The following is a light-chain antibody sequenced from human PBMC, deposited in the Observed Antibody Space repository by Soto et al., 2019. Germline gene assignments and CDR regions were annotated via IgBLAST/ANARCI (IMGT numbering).Light chain of an antibody. CDR1: ESLVYSDGNTY. V-gene: IGKV2-30*01. Sequence: VVLTQSPLSLPVTLGQPASISCRSSESLVYSDGNTYLNWFQQRPGQSPRRLIYMVSIRDSGVPDRFSGSGSGTDFTLKISRVEAEDVGVYYCMQGTHWPPFSFGQGTKPEIK. CDR3: MQGTHWPPFS. CDR2: MVS. J-gene: IGKJ2*03.